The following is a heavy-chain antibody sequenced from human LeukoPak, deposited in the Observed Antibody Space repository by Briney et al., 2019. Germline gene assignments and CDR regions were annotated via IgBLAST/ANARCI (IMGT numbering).Heavy chain of an antibody. Sequence: GGSLRLSCAASGFTFSSYGMHWVRQAPGKGLEWVAVISYDGSNKYYADSVKGRFTISRDNSKNTLYLQMNSLRAEDTAVYYCARDGNGDYGWGQGTLVTVSS. CDR1: GFTFSSYG. V-gene: IGHV3-30*03. CDR2: ISYDGSNK. J-gene: IGHJ4*02. CDR3: ARDGNGDYG. D-gene: IGHD4-17*01.